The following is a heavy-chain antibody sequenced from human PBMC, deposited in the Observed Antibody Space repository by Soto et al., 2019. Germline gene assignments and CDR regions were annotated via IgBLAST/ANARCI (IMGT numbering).Heavy chain of an antibody. D-gene: IGHD3-10*01. V-gene: IGHV2-70*01. CDR3: ALMGYYGSGTPYYFDY. Sequence: SGPTLVNPTQTLTLTCTFSGFSLSTSGMCVSWIRQPPGKALEWLALIDWDDDKYYGTSLKTRLTISKDTSKNQVVLTMTNMDPVDTATYYCALMGYYGSGTPYYFDYWGQGTLVTVS. CDR1: GFSLSTSGMC. CDR2: IDWDDDK. J-gene: IGHJ4*02.